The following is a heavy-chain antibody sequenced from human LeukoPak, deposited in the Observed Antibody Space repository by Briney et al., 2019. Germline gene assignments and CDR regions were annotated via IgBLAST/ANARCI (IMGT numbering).Heavy chain of an antibody. J-gene: IGHJ4*02. CDR1: GGSFSGYY. CDR3: AKGWRDGYNYDVY. D-gene: IGHD5-24*01. Sequence: SETLSLTCAVYGGSFSGYYWSWIRQPPGKGLEWIGEINHSGSTNYNPSLKSRVTISVDTSKNQFSLKLSSVTAADTAVYYCAKGWRDGYNYDVYWGQGTLVTVSS. V-gene: IGHV4-34*01. CDR2: INHSGST.